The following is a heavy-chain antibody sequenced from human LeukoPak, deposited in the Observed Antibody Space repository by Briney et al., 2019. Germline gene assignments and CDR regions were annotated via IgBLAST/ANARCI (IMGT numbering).Heavy chain of an antibody. CDR2: ISGSADIT. CDR1: GFIFSSYA. Sequence: GGSQRLSCAASGFIFSSYAMSWVRQAPGKGLEWVSGISGSADITDYADSVKGRFTISRDNSKNTLYLQMNSLRAEDTAVYYCAKDLYYFGSGSHDYWGQGTLVTVSS. J-gene: IGHJ4*02. D-gene: IGHD3-10*01. CDR3: AKDLYYFGSGSHDY. V-gene: IGHV3-23*01.